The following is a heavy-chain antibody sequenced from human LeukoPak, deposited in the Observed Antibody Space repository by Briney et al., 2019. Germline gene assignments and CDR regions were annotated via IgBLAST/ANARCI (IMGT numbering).Heavy chain of an antibody. Sequence: SETVSLTCAVSGVSIVSNYWWNWVRQSPGKGLEWIGQIHHSGSTIYNPSLKGRVTISVDKSRSQLSLKVDSVTAADSAVYYCARDCSGDGCYSRTLAIWGQGTMVIVSS. CDR1: GVSIVSNYW. J-gene: IGHJ3*02. CDR3: ARDCSGDGCYSRTLAI. CDR2: IHHSGST. V-gene: IGHV4-4*02. D-gene: IGHD2-15*01.